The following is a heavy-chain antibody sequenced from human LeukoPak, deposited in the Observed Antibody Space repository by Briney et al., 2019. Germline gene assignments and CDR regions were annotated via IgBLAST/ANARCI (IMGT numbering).Heavy chain of an antibody. Sequence: PGRSLRLSCAASGFTFSSYAMHWVRQAPGEGLVWVSHINTDGSSTNYADSVKGRFTISRDNAKNTLYLQMNSLRAEDTAVYYCARSRTCSSISCYVSPDYWGQGTLVTVSS. CDR3: ARSRTCSSISCYVSPDY. J-gene: IGHJ4*02. V-gene: IGHV3-74*01. CDR1: GFTFSSYA. D-gene: IGHD2-2*01. CDR2: INTDGSST.